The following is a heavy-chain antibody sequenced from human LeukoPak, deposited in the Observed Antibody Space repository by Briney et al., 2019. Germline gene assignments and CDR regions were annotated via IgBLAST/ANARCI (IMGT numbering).Heavy chain of an antibody. Sequence: GGSLRLSCAASGFTFSSYSMNWVRQAPGKGLEWVSSISSSSCYIYYADSVKGRFTISRDNAKNSLYLQMNSLRAEDTAVYYCARVLRADTIFGAGARSLDVWGKGTTVTVSS. V-gene: IGHV3-21*01. D-gene: IGHD3-3*01. CDR2: ISSSSCYI. CDR3: ARVLRADTIFGAGARSLDV. CDR1: GFTFSSYS. J-gene: IGHJ6*04.